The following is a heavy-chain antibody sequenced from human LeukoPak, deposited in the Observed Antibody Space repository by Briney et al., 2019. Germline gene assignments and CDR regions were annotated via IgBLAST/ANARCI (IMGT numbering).Heavy chain of an antibody. Sequence: PGRSLRLSCAASGFAFSSYAMHWVRQAPGKGLEWVAVISYDGSNKYYADSVKGRFTISRDNSKNTLYLQMNSLRAEDTAVYYCARDYARGIASGIRKVYYYYGMDVWGKGTTVTVSS. CDR2: ISYDGSNK. CDR3: ARDYARGIASGIRKVYYYYGMDV. D-gene: IGHD6-13*01. CDR1: GFAFSSYA. J-gene: IGHJ6*04. V-gene: IGHV3-30*04.